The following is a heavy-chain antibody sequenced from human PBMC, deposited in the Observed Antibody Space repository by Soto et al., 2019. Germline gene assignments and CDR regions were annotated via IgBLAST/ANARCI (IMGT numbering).Heavy chain of an antibody. Sequence: SETLSLTCAVSGGSCSDYIWTWILQTPGKGLQWIGQINHSGSSIYNPSLKNRVTISTMSNNKFSLELSSVTAADTAVYYCTRGLFSGSSYSGSWYYFDSWGQGTMVTVSS. CDR3: TRGLFSGSSYSGSWYYFDS. D-gene: IGHD1-26*01. V-gene: IGHV4-34*01. CDR1: GGSCSDYI. CDR2: INHSGSS. J-gene: IGHJ4*02.